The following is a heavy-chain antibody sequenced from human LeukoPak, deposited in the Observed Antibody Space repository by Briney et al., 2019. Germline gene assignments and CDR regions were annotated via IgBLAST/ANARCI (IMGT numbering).Heavy chain of an antibody. CDR3: ARVDGGDPLHDYGDYEGADY. J-gene: IGHJ4*02. V-gene: IGHV3-48*04. CDR1: GFTFSSYS. Sequence: GGSLRLSCAASGFTFSSYSMNWVRQAPGKGLEWVSYISSSSSTIYYADSVKGRFTISRDNAKNSLYLQMNSLRAEDTAVYYCARVDGGDPLHDYGDYEGADYWGQGTLVTVSS. D-gene: IGHD4-17*01. CDR2: ISSSSSTI.